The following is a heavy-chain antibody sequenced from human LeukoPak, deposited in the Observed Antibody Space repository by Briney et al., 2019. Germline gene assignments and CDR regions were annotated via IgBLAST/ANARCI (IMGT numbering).Heavy chain of an antibody. D-gene: IGHD4-17*01. CDR2: IYYSGST. J-gene: IGHJ4*02. CDR3: ARWAVTTRRGSFDY. V-gene: IGHV4-39*07. CDR1: GGSISSTSYY. Sequence: SETLSLTCTVSGGSISSTSYYWGWIRQPPGKGLEWIGSIYYSGSTYYNPSLKSRVTISVDTSKNQFSLKLSSVTAADTVVYYCARWAVTTRRGSFDYWGQGTLVTVSS.